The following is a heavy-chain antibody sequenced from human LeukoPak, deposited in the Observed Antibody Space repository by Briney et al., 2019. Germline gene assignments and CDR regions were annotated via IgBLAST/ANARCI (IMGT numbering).Heavy chain of an antibody. CDR1: GFTLSSYE. CDR3: ARYYYDSSGYLPDFDY. V-gene: IGHV3-48*03. J-gene: IGHJ4*02. Sequence: PGGSLRLSCAAYGFTLSSYEMNWVRQAPGKGLDWGSYISSSGSTIYYADSVKGRFTISRDNAKNSLYLQMNSLRAEDTAVYYCARYYYDSSGYLPDFDYWGQGTLVTVSS. D-gene: IGHD3-22*01. CDR2: ISSSGSTI.